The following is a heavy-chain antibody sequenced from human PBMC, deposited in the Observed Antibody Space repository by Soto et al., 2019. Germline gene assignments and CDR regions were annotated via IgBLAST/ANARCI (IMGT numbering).Heavy chain of an antibody. CDR3: ARDNGWPNYFDY. CDR1: GGSISSGGYY. D-gene: IGHD6-19*01. J-gene: IGHJ4*02. Sequence: QVQLQESGPGLVKPSQTLSLTCTVSGGSISSGGYYWSWIRQHPGKGLAWIGYIYYSGSTYYNPSLKSRATIAVGTSKDQFSLKPGSVTAADTAVYYCARDNGWPNYFDYWGQGTLVTVSS. V-gene: IGHV4-31*03. CDR2: IYYSGST.